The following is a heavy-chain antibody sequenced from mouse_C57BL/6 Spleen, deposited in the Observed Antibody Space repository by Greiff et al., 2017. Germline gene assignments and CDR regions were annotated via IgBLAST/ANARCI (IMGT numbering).Heavy chain of an antibody. V-gene: IGHV5-17*01. Sequence: EVQGVESGGGLVKPGGSLKLSCAASGFTFSDYGMHWVRQAPEKGLEWVAYISSGSSTLYYADTVKGRFTISRDNAKNTLFLQMTSLRSEDTAMYYCASYYYGSSDYWGQGTTLTVSS. CDR2: ISSGSSTL. J-gene: IGHJ2*01. CDR3: ASYYYGSSDY. D-gene: IGHD1-1*01. CDR1: GFTFSDYG.